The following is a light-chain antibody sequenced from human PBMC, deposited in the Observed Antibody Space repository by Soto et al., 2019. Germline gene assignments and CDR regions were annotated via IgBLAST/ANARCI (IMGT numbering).Light chain of an antibody. CDR1: QRSSSW. CDR3: QQYHDYSRT. J-gene: IGKJ1*01. Sequence: DIQMTQSPSTLSASVGDRVTITCRASQRSSSWLAWYQQKPGKAPSLLIYKASTLQGGVPARFSGSGSGTEFTLTISSLQPDDFATYYCQQYHDYSRTFGQGTKVEI. V-gene: IGKV1-5*03. CDR2: KAS.